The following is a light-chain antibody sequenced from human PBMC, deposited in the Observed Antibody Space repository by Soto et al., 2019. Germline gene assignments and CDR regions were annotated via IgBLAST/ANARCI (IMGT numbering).Light chain of an antibody. V-gene: IGLV2-23*01. Sequence: QPVLTQPASVSGSPGQSITISCTGTSSDVGNYNLVSWYQQYPGKAPKLMIYEGDKRPSGVSHRFFGSKSGNTASLTISGLQAEDEADYYCCSFALRSTLIFGGGTKVTVL. CDR2: EGD. J-gene: IGLJ2*01. CDR1: SSDVGNYNL. CDR3: CSFALRSTLI.